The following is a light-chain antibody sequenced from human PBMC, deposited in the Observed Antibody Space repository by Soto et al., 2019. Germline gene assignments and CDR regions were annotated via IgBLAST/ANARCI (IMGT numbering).Light chain of an antibody. CDR1: SSNIGSNY. J-gene: IGLJ2*01. CDR3: AAWDDSLSGGV. Sequence: QAVVTQPPSASGTPGQRVTISCSGSSSNIGSNYVYWYQQLPGTAPKLLIYSNNQRPSGVPDRFSGSKSGTSASLAISGLRSEDEADYYCAAWDDSLSGGVFGGGTKSPS. CDR2: SNN. V-gene: IGLV1-47*02.